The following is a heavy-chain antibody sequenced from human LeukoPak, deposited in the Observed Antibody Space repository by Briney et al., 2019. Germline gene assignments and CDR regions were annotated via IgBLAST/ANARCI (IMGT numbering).Heavy chain of an antibody. CDR3: ARDSNARSAFDI. CDR1: GYTFTGYY. V-gene: IGHV1-2*02. CDR2: INPNSGGT. J-gene: IGHJ3*02. Sequence: ASVKASCKASGYTFTGYYMHWVRQAPGQGLEWMGWINPNSGGTNYAQKFQGRVTMTRDTSISTAYTELSRLRSDDTAVYYCARDSNARSAFDIWGQGTMVTVSS.